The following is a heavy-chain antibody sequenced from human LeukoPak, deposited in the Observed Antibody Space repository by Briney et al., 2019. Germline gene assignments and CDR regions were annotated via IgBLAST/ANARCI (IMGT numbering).Heavy chain of an antibody. CDR2: ISAYNGNT. V-gene: IGHV1-18*01. CDR3: ARVRYYYDSSGYYRPDY. CDR1: GYTFTSYG. Sequence: ASVKVSCKASGYTFTSYGISWVRQPPGQGREWMGWISAYNGNTNYAQKLQGRVTMTTDTSTSTAYMELRSLRSDDTAVYYCARVRYYYDSSGYYRPDYWGQGTLVTVSS. D-gene: IGHD3-22*01. J-gene: IGHJ4*02.